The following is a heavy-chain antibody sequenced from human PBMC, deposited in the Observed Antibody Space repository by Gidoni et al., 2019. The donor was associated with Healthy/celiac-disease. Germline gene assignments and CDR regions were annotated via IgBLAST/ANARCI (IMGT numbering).Heavy chain of an antibody. J-gene: IGHJ4*02. CDR1: GFTFSSYS. V-gene: IGHV3-21*01. Sequence: EVQLVESGGGLVKPGGSLRLSCAASGFTFSSYSMNWVRQAPGKGLEWVSSISSSSSYIYYADSVKGRFTISRDNAKNSLYLQMNSLRAEDTAVYYCARVSSGIAVAGGDYWGQGTLVTVSS. CDR3: ARVSSGIAVAGGDY. CDR2: ISSSSSYI. D-gene: IGHD6-19*01.